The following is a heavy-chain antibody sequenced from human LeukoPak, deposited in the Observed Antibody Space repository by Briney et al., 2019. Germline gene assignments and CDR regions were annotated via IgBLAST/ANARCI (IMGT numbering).Heavy chain of an antibody. J-gene: IGHJ4*02. CDR3: AKDTTMAHDY. CDR1: GFTVSSYS. D-gene: IGHD5-18*01. CDR2: IRYDGSNK. Sequence: PGGSLRLSCAASGFTVSSYSMHWVRPAPGKGLEWVSFIRYDGSNKCYADSVKGRFTISRDNSKNTLYLQMNSLRTEDTAVYFCAKDTTMAHDYWGQGTLVTVSS. V-gene: IGHV3-30*02.